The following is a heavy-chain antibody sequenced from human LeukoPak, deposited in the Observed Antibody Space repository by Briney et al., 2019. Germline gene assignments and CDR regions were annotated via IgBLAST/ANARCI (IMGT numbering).Heavy chain of an antibody. CDR1: GGSISSGDYY. D-gene: IGHD2-8*02. J-gene: IGHJ3*02. CDR3: ARALTDGAFDI. V-gene: IGHV4-30-4*08. CDR2: IYYSGST. Sequence: SETLSLTRTVSGGSISSGDYYWSWIRQPPGKGLEWIGYIYYSGSTYYNPSLKSRVTISVDTSKNQFSLKLSSVTAADTAVYYCARALTDGAFDIWGQGTMVTVSS.